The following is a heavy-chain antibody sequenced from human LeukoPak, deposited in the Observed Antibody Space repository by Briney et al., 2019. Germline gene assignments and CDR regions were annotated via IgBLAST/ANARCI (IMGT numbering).Heavy chain of an antibody. D-gene: IGHD4-17*01. J-gene: IGHJ4*02. CDR2: IDYSGST. CDR3: ARNGYGDYVLDY. V-gene: IGHV4-31*03. Sequence: PSETLSLTCTVSGGSISSGGYYWSWIRQHPGKGLEWIGYIDYSGSTYYNPSLKSRVTISVDTSKNQFSLKLSSVTAADTAVYYCARNGYGDYVLDYWGQGTLVTVSS. CDR1: GGSISSGGYY.